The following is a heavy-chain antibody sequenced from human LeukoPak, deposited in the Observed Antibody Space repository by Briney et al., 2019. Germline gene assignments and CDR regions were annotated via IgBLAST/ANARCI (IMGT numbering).Heavy chain of an antibody. CDR1: GYTFTSYD. J-gene: IGHJ6*02. D-gene: IGHD3-22*01. Sequence: GASVKVSCKASGYTFTSYDINWVRQATGQGLEWMGWMNPNSDTGYAQKFQGRGTVTMNASISTAYMELSSLRSEDTAVYYCAYSKYYYDSSGPQYYYYGMDVWGQGTTVTVSS. CDR2: MNPNSDT. V-gene: IGHV1-8*01. CDR3: AYSKYYYDSSGPQYYYYGMDV.